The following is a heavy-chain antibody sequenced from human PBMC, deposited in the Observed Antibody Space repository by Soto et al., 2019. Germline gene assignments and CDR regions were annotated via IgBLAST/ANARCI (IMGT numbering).Heavy chain of an antibody. D-gene: IGHD1-26*01. J-gene: IGHJ4*02. Sequence: EVQLVESGGGLVQPGGSLRLSCAASGFTFSAHYMDWVRQAPGKGLECVGRIKNKANSYTTGYAASVEGGFTISREDSQHSLCLQMNSLKTEDTAVYYCARVSLVGPSGGRYVDYWGQGSQVAVSS. V-gene: IGHV3-72*01. CDR2: IKNKANSYTT. CDR3: ARVSLVGPSGGRYVDY. CDR1: GFTFSAHY.